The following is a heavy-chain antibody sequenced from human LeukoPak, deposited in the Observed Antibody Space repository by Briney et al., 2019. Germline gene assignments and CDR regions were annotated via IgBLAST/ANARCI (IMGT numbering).Heavy chain of an antibody. CDR3: AKAKQWLVLLLFDY. J-gene: IGHJ4*02. D-gene: IGHD6-19*01. CDR1: GFTFSSYA. Sequence: HAGGSLRLSCAASGFTFSSYAMSWVRQAPGKGLEWVSAISGSGGSTYYADSVKGRFTISRDNSKNTLYLQMNSLRAEDTAVYYCAKAKQWLVLLLFDYWGQGTLVTVSS. CDR2: ISGSGGST. V-gene: IGHV3-23*01.